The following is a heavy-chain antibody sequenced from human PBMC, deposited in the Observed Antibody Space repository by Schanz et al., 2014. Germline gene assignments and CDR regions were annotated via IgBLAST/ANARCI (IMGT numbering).Heavy chain of an antibody. V-gene: IGHV1-18*01. CDR2: SSACNGKA. J-gene: IGHJ3*02. D-gene: IGHD4-4*01. CDR1: GGTFASYD. CDR3: AQYSHTLLQRIDAVDI. Sequence: KKPGSSVKVSCKASGGTFASYDISWVRQAPGQGLEWMGLSSACNGKANYGKKYQGRVTMTTNISTSTAFIELSILRSEDTAVDYGAQYSHTLLQRIDAVDIRGQGSMVNVSS.